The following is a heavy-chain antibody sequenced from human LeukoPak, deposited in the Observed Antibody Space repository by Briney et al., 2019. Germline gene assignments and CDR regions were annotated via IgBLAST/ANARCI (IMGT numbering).Heavy chain of an antibody. V-gene: IGHV3-23*01. D-gene: IGHD1-1*01. CDR1: GFTFSSYA. CDR3: VKDVGTRMRAPYDS. CDR2: IRSGAYT. Sequence: GGSLRLSCAASGFTFSSYAMTWVRQAPGKGLEWVSTIRSGAYTYYADSVKGRLSVSRDNSKNTLYLEMNSLRAEDAAVYYCVKDVGTRMRAPYDSWGQGALVTVSS. J-gene: IGHJ4*02.